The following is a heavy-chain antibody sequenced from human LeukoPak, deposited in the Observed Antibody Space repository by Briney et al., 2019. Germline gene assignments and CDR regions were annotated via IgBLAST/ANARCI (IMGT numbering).Heavy chain of an antibody. D-gene: IGHD3-22*01. Sequence: GGSLRLSCAASGFTFSSYAMSRVRRAPGKGLEWVSAISRSGGSTYYADSVKGRFTISRDNSKDTLYLQMNSLRAEDTAIYYCAKDHPASYYDSSDYHELNFDYWGQGTLVTVSS. CDR2: ISRSGGST. J-gene: IGHJ4*02. CDR1: GFTFSSYA. CDR3: AKDHPASYYDSSDYHELNFDY. V-gene: IGHV3-23*01.